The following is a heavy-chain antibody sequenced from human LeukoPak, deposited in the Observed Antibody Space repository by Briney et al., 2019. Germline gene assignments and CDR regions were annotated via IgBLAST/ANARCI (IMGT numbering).Heavy chain of an antibody. V-gene: IGHV4-59*01. Sequence: SETLSLTCTASGGSISTYYWSWIRQPPGKGLEWIAYIYYSGSTNYNPSLKSRVTISLDTSKNQFSLKLRSVTAADSAVYYCARVGMADAFDIRGQGTKVTVSS. D-gene: IGHD1-14*01. CDR3: ARVGMADAFDI. CDR1: GGSISTYY. CDR2: IYYSGST. J-gene: IGHJ3*02.